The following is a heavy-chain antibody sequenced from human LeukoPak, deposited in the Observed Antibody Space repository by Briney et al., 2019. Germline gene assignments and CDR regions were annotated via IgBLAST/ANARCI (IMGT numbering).Heavy chain of an antibody. CDR1: GGTFSSYA. CDR3: AREYCSSTSCYIIYFDY. D-gene: IGHD2-2*02. J-gene: IGHJ4*02. Sequence: SVKVSCKASGGTFSSYAISWVRQAPGQGLEWMGGIIPIFGTANYAQKFQGRVTITADKSTSTAYMELRSLRSDDTAVYYCAREYCSSTSCYIIYFDYWGQGTLVTVSS. V-gene: IGHV1-69*06. CDR2: IIPIFGTA.